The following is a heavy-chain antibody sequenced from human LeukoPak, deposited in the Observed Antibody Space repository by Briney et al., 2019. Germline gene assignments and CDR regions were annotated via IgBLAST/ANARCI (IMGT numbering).Heavy chain of an antibody. D-gene: IGHD3-10*01. CDR3: AKDNAYCYADY. J-gene: IGHJ4*02. Sequence: QPGGSLRLSCAASGFTFSSYGIHWVRQAPGKGLEWVTFIGYDGRNKYYADSVKGRFTISRDNSKNTLYLRMNSLRAEDTAVYYCAKDNAYCYADYWGQGTLVTVSS. CDR2: IGYDGRNK. CDR1: GFTFSSYG. V-gene: IGHV3-30*02.